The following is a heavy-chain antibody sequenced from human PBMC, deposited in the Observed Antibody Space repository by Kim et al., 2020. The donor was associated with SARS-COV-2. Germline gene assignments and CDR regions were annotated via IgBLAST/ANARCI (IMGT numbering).Heavy chain of an antibody. CDR1: GGSISSGDYY. Sequence: SETLSLTCTVSGGSISSGDYYWSWIRQPPGKGLEWIGYIYYSGSTYYNPSLKSRVTISVDTSKNQFSLKLSSVTAADTAVYYCASKQLVWYYFDYWGQGTLVTVSS. CDR3: ASKQLVWYYFDY. CDR2: IYYSGST. V-gene: IGHV4-30-4*01. J-gene: IGHJ4*02. D-gene: IGHD6-13*01.